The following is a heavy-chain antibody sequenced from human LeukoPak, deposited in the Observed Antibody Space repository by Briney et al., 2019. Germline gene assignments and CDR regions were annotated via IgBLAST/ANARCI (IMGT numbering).Heavy chain of an antibody. CDR3: VRGAPAYCSSTSCSFDY. CDR1: GFTFSGHS. Sequence: GGPLRLSCATSGFTFSGHSMSWVRQAPGKGLELVSSITSTATHTYYADSVKGRFTISSDNSKNTLYLQMNSLRAEDTAVYYCVRGAPAYCSSTSCSFDYWGQGTLVTVSS. J-gene: IGHJ4*02. V-gene: IGHV3-21*01. D-gene: IGHD2-2*01. CDR2: ITSTATHT.